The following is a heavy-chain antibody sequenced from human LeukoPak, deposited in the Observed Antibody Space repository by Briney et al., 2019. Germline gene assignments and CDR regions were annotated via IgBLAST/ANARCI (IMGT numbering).Heavy chain of an antibody. CDR2: ISAYNGHT. J-gene: IGHJ4*02. D-gene: IGHD1-26*01. V-gene: IGHV1-18*01. CDR3: ARDLGGSYYVDYFDY. Sequence: ASVKVSCKASGYTFTDYDITWVRQAPGQGLEWMGWISAYNGHTNYAQKLQGRITVTTDTSTSTSYMELRSLRSEDTAVYYCARDLGGSYYVDYFDYWGQGTLVTVSS. CDR1: GYTFTDYD.